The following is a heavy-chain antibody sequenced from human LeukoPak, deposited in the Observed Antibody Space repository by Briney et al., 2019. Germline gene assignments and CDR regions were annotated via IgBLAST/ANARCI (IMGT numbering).Heavy chain of an antibody. V-gene: IGHV4-39*07. J-gene: IGHJ5*02. Sequence: SETLSLTCTVSGGSISSSSYYWGWIRQPPGKGLEWIGSIYYSGSTYYNPSLRSRVTISVDTSKNQFSLKLSSVTAADTAVYYCAGDGGLRWATNWFDPWGQGTLVTVSS. D-gene: IGHD5-12*01. CDR2: IYYSGST. CDR1: GGSISSSSYY. CDR3: AGDGGLRWATNWFDP.